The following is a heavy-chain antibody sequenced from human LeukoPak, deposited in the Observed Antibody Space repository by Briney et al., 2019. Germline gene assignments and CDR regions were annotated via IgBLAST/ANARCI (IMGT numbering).Heavy chain of an antibody. D-gene: IGHD3-10*01. V-gene: IGHV3-30-3*01. CDR2: ISYDGSNR. J-gene: IGHJ1*01. Sequence: GGSLRLSCAASGFAFSDCAVYWVRQAPGKGLEWVALISYDGSNRYYADSVKGRFTISRDNSKNTMSLQMNSLRREDTAVYYCASRTNSGPPFWGQGTLVTVSS. CDR3: ASRTNSGPPF. CDR1: GFAFSDCA.